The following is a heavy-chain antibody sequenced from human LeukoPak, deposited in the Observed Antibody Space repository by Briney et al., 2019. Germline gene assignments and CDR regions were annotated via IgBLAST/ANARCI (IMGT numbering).Heavy chain of an antibody. CDR1: GFTFSSYW. CDR2: IKQDGSEK. Sequence: GGCLRLSCAASGFTFSSYWMSWVRQAPGKGLEWVANIKQDGSEKYYVDSVKGRFTISRDNAKNSLYLQMNSLRAEDTAVYYCARLDDFWSGYWGNYYYYMDVWGKGTTVTVSS. D-gene: IGHD3-3*01. J-gene: IGHJ6*03. CDR3: ARLDDFWSGYWGNYYYYMDV. V-gene: IGHV3-7*01.